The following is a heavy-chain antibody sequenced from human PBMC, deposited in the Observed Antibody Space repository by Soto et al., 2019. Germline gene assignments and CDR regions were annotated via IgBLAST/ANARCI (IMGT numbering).Heavy chain of an antibody. D-gene: IGHD6-13*01. J-gene: IGHJ4*02. CDR3: AKDLSSSWYGGYFDY. CDR1: GFTFSSYA. CDR2: ISGSGGST. V-gene: IGHV3-23*01. Sequence: PGGSLRLSCAASGFTFSSYAMSWVRQAPGKGLEWVSAISGSGGSTYYADSVKDRFTISRDNSKNTLYLQMNSLRAEDTAVYYCAKDLSSSWYGGYFDYWGQGTLVTVSS.